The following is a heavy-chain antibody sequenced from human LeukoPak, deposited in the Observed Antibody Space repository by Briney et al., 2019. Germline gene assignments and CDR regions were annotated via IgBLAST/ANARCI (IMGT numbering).Heavy chain of an antibody. D-gene: IGHD5-24*01. Sequence: GGSLRLSCAASGFTFSSYAMHWVRQAPGKGLEWVAVISYDKSHKYYADSVKGRFTISRDNSKNTLYLQMDSLRAEDTAVYYCARDTISFQIEKATIPLAYRGEGTLVTVPS. CDR2: ISYDKSHK. CDR1: GFTFSSYA. J-gene: IGHJ4*02. CDR3: ARDTISFQIEKATIPLAY. V-gene: IGHV3-30*04.